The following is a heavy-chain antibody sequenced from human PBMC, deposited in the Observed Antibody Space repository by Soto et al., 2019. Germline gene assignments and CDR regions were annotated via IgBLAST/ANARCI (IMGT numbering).Heavy chain of an antibody. V-gene: IGHV3-23*01. D-gene: IGHD3-10*01. J-gene: IGHJ3*02. Sequence: HPGGSLRLSCAASGFTFSSYAMSWVRQAPGKGLEWVSAISGSGGSTYYADSVKGRFTISRDNSKNTLYLQMNSLRAEDTAVYYCAIMVRGVIMGAFDIWGQGTMVTVSS. CDR1: GFTFSSYA. CDR3: AIMVRGVIMGAFDI. CDR2: ISGSGGST.